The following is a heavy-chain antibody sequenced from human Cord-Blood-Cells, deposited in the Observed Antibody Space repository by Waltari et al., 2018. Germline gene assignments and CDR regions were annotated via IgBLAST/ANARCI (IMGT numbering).Heavy chain of an antibody. Sequence: QVQLVQSGAEVKKPGSSVKVSCKASGATFSSYALRWVRTAPGQGLEWMGGIIPILGIANYAQKFQGRVTITADKSTSTAYMELSSLRSEDTAVYYCARDKGHCSGGSCYYDYWGQGTLVTVSS. J-gene: IGHJ4*02. CDR2: IIPILGIA. V-gene: IGHV1-69*10. CDR3: ARDKGHCSGGSCYYDY. CDR1: GATFSSYA. D-gene: IGHD2-15*01.